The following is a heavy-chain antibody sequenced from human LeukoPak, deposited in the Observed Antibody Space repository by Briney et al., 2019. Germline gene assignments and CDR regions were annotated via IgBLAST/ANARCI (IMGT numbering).Heavy chain of an antibody. D-gene: IGHD3-10*01. J-gene: IGHJ1*01. V-gene: IGHV3-23*01. CDR3: ARKGAYYGSGSYYGKGTFQH. CDR1: GFTFNSYA. Sequence: GGSLRLSCAASGFTFNSYAMSWVRQAPGKGLQWISGIIGSGETTFYADSMKGRFTISRDNSKNMLYLQMNSLRAEDTAVYYCARKGAYYGSGSYYGKGTFQHWGQGTLVTVSS. CDR2: IIGSGETT.